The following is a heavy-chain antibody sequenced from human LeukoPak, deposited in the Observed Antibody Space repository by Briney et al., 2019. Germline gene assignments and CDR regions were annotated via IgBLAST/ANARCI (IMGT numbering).Heavy chain of an antibody. CDR3: ARVGRKVAHAFDI. CDR1: GYTFSSNY. V-gene: IGHV1-46*01. J-gene: IGHJ3*02. CDR2: INPSGGTT. D-gene: IGHD3-10*01. Sequence: ASVKVSCKASGYTFSSNYVHWVRQAPGQGLEWMGKINPSGGTTSYAQKFQDRVTMTRDMSTSTVYMHLSSLRSEDTAVYYCARVGRKVAHAFDIWGQGTMVTVSS.